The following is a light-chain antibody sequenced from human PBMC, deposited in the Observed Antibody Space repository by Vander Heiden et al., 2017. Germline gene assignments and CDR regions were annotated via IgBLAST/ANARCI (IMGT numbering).Light chain of an antibody. CDR1: QSISSW. CDR3: QQDNSYPST. CDR2: KAS. J-gene: IGKJ2*01. Sequence: MTQSPSTLSASVGDRVTITCRASQSISSWLAWYQQKPGKAPKLLIYKASSLESGVPSRFSGSGSGTEFTLTISSLQPDDFATYYCQQDNSYPSTFGQGTKLEIK. V-gene: IGKV1-5*03.